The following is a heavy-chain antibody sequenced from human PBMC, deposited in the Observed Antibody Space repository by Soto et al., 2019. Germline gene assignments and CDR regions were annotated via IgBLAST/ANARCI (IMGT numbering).Heavy chain of an antibody. J-gene: IGHJ4*02. CDR2: INPGTGNT. Sequence: ASVKVSCKASRYTLTSYGIYWVRQASGRGLEWMGWINPGTGNTKYSQKFQGRVIIERDPSASTADMELSSLRSEDTAVYYCARGAYFDSTNDLAYWGLGTVVTVSS. V-gene: IGHV1-3*01. CDR3: ARGAYFDSTNDLAY. D-gene: IGHD3-22*01. CDR1: RYTLTSYG.